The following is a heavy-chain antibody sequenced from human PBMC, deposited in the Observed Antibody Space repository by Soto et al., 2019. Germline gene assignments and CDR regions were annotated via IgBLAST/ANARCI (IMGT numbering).Heavy chain of an antibody. V-gene: IGHV4-34*01. J-gene: IGHJ4*02. Sequence: SETLSLTCAVYGGSFSGYYWSWIRQPPGKGLEWIGEINHSGSTNYNPSLKSRVTISVDTSKNQFSLKLSSVTAADTAVYYCAGQYSSGWYLGYWGQATLVTVSS. CDR2: INHSGST. CDR3: AGQYSSGWYLGY. D-gene: IGHD6-19*01. CDR1: GGSFSGYY.